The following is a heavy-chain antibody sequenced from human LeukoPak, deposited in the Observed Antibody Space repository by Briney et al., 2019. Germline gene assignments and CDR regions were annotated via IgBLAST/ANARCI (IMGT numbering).Heavy chain of an antibody. CDR1: GGSFSGYY. CDR2: INHSGST. V-gene: IGHV4-34*01. Sequence: PETLSLTCAVYGGSFSGYYWSWIRQPPGKGLEWIGEINHSGSTNYNPSLKSRVTISVDTSKNQFSLKLSSVTAADTAVYYCARGLVGATTNFDYWGQGTLVTVSS. D-gene: IGHD1-26*01. CDR3: ARGLVGATTNFDY. J-gene: IGHJ4*02.